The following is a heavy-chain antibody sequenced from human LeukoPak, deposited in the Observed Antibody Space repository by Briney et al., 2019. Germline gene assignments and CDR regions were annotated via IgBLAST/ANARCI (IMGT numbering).Heavy chain of an antibody. J-gene: IGHJ5*02. CDR2: IYSSGST. D-gene: IGHD2-2*01. Sequence: PSETLSLTCTVSGGSISSYYWSWIRQPAGKGLEWIGRIYSSGSTNYNPALKSRVTMSVDTSKSQFSLKVRSVTAADTAVYYCARGLGIVVTAANDNWFDPWGQGILVTVSS. CDR1: GGSISSYY. CDR3: ARGLGIVVTAANDNWFDP. V-gene: IGHV4-4*07.